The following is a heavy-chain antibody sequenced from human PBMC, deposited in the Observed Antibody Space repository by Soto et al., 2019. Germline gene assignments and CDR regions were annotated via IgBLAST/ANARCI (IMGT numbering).Heavy chain of an antibody. D-gene: IGHD6-6*01. V-gene: IGHV1-3*01. CDR3: ARESRAARGSFDY. J-gene: IGHJ4*02. Sequence: ASVKVSCKASGYTFTSYAMHWVRQAPGQRLEWMGWINAGNGNTKYSQKFQGRVTITRDTSASTAYMELSSLRSEDTAVYYCARESRAARGSFDYWGQGTLVTVSS. CDR2: INAGNGNT. CDR1: GYTFTSYA.